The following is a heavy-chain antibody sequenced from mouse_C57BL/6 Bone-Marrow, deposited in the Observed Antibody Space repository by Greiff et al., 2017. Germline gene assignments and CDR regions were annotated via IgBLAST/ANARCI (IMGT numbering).Heavy chain of an antibody. CDR2: INPGSGGT. V-gene: IGHV1-54*01. CDR3: ARWGYGSLVLFDY. CDR1: GYAFTNYF. Sequence: VQLKQSGAELVRPGTSVKVSCKASGYAFTNYFIEWVKQRPGQGLEWIGVINPGSGGTNYNEKFKGKATLTADKSSSTAYMQLRSLTSEDSAVYFCARWGYGSLVLFDYWGQGTTLTVSS. J-gene: IGHJ2*01. D-gene: IGHD1-1*01.